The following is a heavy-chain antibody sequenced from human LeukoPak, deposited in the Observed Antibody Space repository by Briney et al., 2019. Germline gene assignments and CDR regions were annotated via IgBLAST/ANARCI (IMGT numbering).Heavy chain of an antibody. CDR3: ARDQHYDFWSGYLFRFESGSGFDP. CDR1: GFTFSSYW. V-gene: IGHV3-7*01. Sequence: GGSLRLSCAASGFTFSSYWMSWVHQAPGKGLEWVANIKQDGSEKYYVDSVKGRFTISRDNAKNSLYLQMNSLRAEDTAVYYCARDQHYDFWSGYLFRFESGSGFDPWGQGTPVTVSS. J-gene: IGHJ5*02. D-gene: IGHD3-3*01. CDR2: IKQDGSEK.